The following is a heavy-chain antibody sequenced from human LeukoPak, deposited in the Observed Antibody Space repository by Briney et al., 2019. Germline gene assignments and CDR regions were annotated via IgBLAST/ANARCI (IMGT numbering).Heavy chain of an antibody. J-gene: IGHJ4*02. CDR3: AKPRGTLSFDY. CDR1: GFTFSDFY. V-gene: IGHV3-11*06. CDR2: ISSSTTYT. Sequence: GGSLRLSCAASGFTFSDFYMSWIRQAPGKGLEWVSFISSSTTYTNYADSVEGRFTVSRDNAKNSLYLQMNSLRAEDTAVYYRAKPRGTLSFDYWGQGTLVAVSS. D-gene: IGHD1-14*01.